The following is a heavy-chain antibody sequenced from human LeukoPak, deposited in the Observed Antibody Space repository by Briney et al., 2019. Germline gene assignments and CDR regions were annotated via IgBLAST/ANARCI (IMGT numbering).Heavy chain of an antibody. Sequence: SETLSLTCTVSGGSISSSSYYWGWIRQPPGKGLEWIGTMYFSGYTSYNPSLKSRVTMSADTPKNQFFLKVNSVTAADTAVYYCAGGHLLTFGVVTWGQGTLVTVSS. J-gene: IGHJ5*02. CDR2: MYFSGYT. V-gene: IGHV4-39*01. D-gene: IGHD3-3*01. CDR3: AGGHLLTFGVVT. CDR1: GGSISSSSYY.